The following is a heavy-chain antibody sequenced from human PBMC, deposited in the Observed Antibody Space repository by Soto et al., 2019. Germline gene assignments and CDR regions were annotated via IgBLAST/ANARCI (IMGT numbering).Heavy chain of an antibody. V-gene: IGHV1-69*13. D-gene: IGHD3-3*01. Sequence: SVKVSCKASGDTFGRFTINWVRQAPGQGLEWMGGIKPISDITNYAQRFQGRVTFTADASSSTVYLELSSLTFEDTAFYYCAVSLYGVVLHYYYRMDVWGPGTSVTVSS. CDR3: AVSLYGVVLHYYYRMDV. CDR1: GDTFGRFT. CDR2: IKPISDIT. J-gene: IGHJ6*02.